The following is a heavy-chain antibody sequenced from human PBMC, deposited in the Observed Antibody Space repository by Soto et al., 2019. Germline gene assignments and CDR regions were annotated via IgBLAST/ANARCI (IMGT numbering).Heavy chain of an antibody. D-gene: IGHD3-22*01. CDR1: GGSISSSDFY. J-gene: IGHJ5*02. CDR2: MYYSGTT. Sequence: QLQLKESGPGLVKPSETLSITCTVPGGSISSSDFYWGWLRQPPGKWLDFIGSMYYSGTTYNNPSLKNRIAKYVDMSKNQFSLKYIAVNAADTAVSYGAVVDSTGNWFDPWGQGPGVCVSS. CDR3: AVVDSTGNWFDP. V-gene: IGHV4-39*01.